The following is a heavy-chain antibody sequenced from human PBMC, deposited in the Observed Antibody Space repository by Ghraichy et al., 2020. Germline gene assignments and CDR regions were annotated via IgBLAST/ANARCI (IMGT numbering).Heavy chain of an antibody. D-gene: IGHD4-23*01. Sequence: SETLSLTCTVSGGSIGSGGHYWSWIRQHPGKGLEWIGYIYYSGSTYYNPSLKSRLSISVDTSKNQFSLRLSSVTAADTAMYYCARVGSTVETRFDYWGRGTRVTVSS. CDR1: GGSIGSGGHY. J-gene: IGHJ4*02. CDR2: IYYSGST. CDR3: ARVGSTVETRFDY. V-gene: IGHV4-31*03.